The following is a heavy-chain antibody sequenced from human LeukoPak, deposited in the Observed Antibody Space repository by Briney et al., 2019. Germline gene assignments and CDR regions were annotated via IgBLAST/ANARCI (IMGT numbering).Heavy chain of an antibody. V-gene: IGHV5-10-1*01. CDR1: GYSFTSYW. CDR2: IDPSDSYT. D-gene: IGHD3-10*01. Sequence: KRGESLKISCKGSGYSFTSYWISWVRQMPGKGLEWMGWIDPSDSYTNYSPSFQGHVTISADKSISTAYLQWSSLKASDTAMYYCARQAGSGSYYDYWGQGTLVTVSS. CDR3: ARQAGSGSYYDY. J-gene: IGHJ4*02.